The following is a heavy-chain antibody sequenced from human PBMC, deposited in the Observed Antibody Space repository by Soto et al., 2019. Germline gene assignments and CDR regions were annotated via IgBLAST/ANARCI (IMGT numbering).Heavy chain of an antibody. V-gene: IGHV1-18*01. Sequence: ASVKVSCKASGYTFSTYGFSWVRQAPGQGLEWLGWIRVYNGKTEYAQKVQGRVTMTTDTSTSTAYMELRSLRSDDTAVYYCARARDSERLSAWGQGALVTVSS. J-gene: IGHJ4*02. CDR1: GYTFSTYG. D-gene: IGHD3-3*01. CDR2: IRVYNGKT. CDR3: ARARDSERLSA.